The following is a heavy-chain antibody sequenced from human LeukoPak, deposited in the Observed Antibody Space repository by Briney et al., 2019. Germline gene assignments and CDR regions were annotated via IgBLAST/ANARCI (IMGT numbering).Heavy chain of an antibody. J-gene: IGHJ4*01. CDR3: ARPVGISNRVMEDY. CDR1: GFTFSGFG. V-gene: IGHV3-21*04. D-gene: IGHD3-16*02. CDR2: VSRSSSDT. Sequence: SGGSLRLSCAASGFTFSGFGMNWVRQAPGKGLEWVSSVSRSSSDTYYADSVKGRFTISRDNSKNTLYLQMNSLRAEDTAVYYCARPVGISNRVMEDYWGHGTLVTVSS.